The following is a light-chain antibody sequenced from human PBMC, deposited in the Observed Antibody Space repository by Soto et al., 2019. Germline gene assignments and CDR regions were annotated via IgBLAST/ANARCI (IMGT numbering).Light chain of an antibody. J-gene: IGKJ1*01. CDR2: AAS. CDR3: QQYYSYPRT. Sequence: DIQMTQSPSSVSASVGDRVTITCRASQGISSWLAWYQQEPGKAPKLLIYAASTLQSGVPSRFSGSGSGTDFTLTISCLQSEDFATYYCQQYYSYPRTFGQGNKVDIK. V-gene: IGKV1-12*01. CDR1: QGISSW.